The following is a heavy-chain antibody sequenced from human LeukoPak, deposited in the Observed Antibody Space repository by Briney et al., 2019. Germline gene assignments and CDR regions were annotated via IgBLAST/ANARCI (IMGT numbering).Heavy chain of an antibody. CDR1: GASISRSSYD. J-gene: IGHJ4*02. D-gene: IGHD7-27*01. Sequence: PSETLSLTCTVSGASISRSSYDWGWFRQPPGKGLEWIVSIFYSGGPTYCNPSLKSRVTISVDTSKNQFSLKLSFVTAADTAVYYCAKEPTGEKSFDSWGQGTLVTVSS. CDR2: IFYSGGPT. V-gene: IGHV4-39*07. CDR3: AKEPTGEKSFDS.